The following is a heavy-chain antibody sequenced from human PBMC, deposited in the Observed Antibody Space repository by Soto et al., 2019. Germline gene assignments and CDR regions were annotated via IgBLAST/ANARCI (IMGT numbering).Heavy chain of an antibody. J-gene: IGHJ4*02. CDR1: GFTFSNAW. Sequence: EVQLVESGGGLVKPGGSVRLPCEPSGFTFSNAWMSWVRQAPGKGLEWVGRIKSKSAGGTTEYDAPVKDRFTISRDDSKNTLYLQMNSLKIEDTAVYYCARGHRSSGKIFDSWGQGTLVTVSS. CDR3: ARGHRSSGKIFDS. V-gene: IGHV3-15*01. CDR2: IKSKSAGGTT. D-gene: IGHD3-22*01.